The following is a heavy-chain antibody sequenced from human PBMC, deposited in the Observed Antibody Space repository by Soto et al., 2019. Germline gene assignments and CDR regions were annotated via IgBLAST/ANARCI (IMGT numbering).Heavy chain of an antibody. CDR1: GYTFTSSR. CDR3: ARCAFRGVTIGP. D-gene: IGHD3-10*01. V-gene: IGHV1-18*04. Sequence: ASVKVSCKASGYTFTSSRISWVQQAPGQGHEWMGWISAYNGNTNYAQKLQGSVTMTTDTSTSTAYMDLRSRRSDDKAVYYCARCAFRGVTIGPWGQGTLVTVSS. J-gene: IGHJ1*01. CDR2: ISAYNGNT.